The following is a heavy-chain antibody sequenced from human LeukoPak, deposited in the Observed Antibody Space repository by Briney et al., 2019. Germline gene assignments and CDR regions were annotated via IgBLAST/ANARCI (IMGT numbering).Heavy chain of an antibody. CDR2: INPNSGGT. D-gene: IGHD1-26*01. CDR1: GYTFTGYY. CDR3: ARGVGASAHSDY. V-gene: IGHV1-2*02. J-gene: IGHJ4*02. Sequence: ASVEVSCKASGYTFTGYYMHWVRQAPGQGLEWMGWINPNSGGTNYAQKFQGRVTMTRDTSISTAYMELSRLRSDDTAVYYCARGVGASAHSDYWGQGTLVTVSS.